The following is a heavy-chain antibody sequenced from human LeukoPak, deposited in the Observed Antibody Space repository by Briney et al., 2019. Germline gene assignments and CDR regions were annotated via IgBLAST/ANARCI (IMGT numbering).Heavy chain of an antibody. CDR1: GYNFIQYG. D-gene: IGHD1-26*01. CDR2: ISAYNGNT. V-gene: IGHV1-18*01. J-gene: IGHJ6*03. Sequence: ASVKVSCKASGYNFIQYGISWVRQAPGQGLEWMGWISAYNGNTNYAQKLQGRVTMTTDTSTSTAYMELRSLRSEDTAVYYCARYSGSSEYYYYIDVWGKGTTVTISS. CDR3: ARYSGSSEYYYYIDV.